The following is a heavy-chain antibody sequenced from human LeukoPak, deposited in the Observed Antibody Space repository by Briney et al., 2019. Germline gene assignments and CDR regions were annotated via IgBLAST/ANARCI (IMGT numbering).Heavy chain of an antibody. Sequence: GGSLRLSCAASGLTFSNYAMSWVRQAPGKGLEWVSTISNSDGNTYYADSVKGRFTISRDNSKNTLYLQMNSLRAEDTAVYYCARDYYDNWYFDLWGRGTLVTVSS. V-gene: IGHV3-23*01. D-gene: IGHD3-22*01. CDR1: GLTFSNYA. CDR2: ISNSDGNT. J-gene: IGHJ2*01. CDR3: ARDYYDNWYFDL.